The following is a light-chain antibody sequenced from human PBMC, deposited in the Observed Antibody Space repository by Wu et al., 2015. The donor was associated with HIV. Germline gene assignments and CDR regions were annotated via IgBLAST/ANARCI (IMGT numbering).Light chain of an antibody. J-gene: IGKJ4*01. CDR2: AAS. CDR1: QGISSY. V-gene: IGKV1-9*01. Sequence: IQLTQSPSSLSASVGDRVTITCRAGQGISSYLAWYQQKPGKAPKLLIYAASTLQSGVPSRSSGSGSGTEFTLTISSLQPEDFATYYCQQLNSLDITFGGGTKVEIK. CDR3: QQLNSLDIT.